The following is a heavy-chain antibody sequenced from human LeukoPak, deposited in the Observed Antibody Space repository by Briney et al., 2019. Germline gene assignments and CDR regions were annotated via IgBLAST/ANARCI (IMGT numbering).Heavy chain of an antibody. D-gene: IGHD1-14*01. CDR2: LYSDGNT. V-gene: IGHV3-53*01. CDR3: ARGVEPLAGHTLAN. Sequence: GGSLRLPCAASGFTVITNGMTWIRQAPGKGLEWVSVLYSDGNTKYAESVPGRFTISRDNSKNTLYLEMNSLSPDDTAVYYCARGVEPLAGHTLANWGQGDLRSVSS. CDR1: GFTVITNG. J-gene: IGHJ4*02.